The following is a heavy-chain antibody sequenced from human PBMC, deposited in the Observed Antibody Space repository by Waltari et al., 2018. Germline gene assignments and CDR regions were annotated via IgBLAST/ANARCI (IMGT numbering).Heavy chain of an antibody. CDR2: ISPSGSST. V-gene: IGHV1-46*01. J-gene: IGHJ4*02. CDR3: ARDSSSSGKGDY. D-gene: IGHD6-6*01. Sequence: QVQLVQSGAEVKKPGASVTVSCKASGYTFPNYSMHWVRQAPGQGLGWMGIISPSGSSTSDALKFEDRVTMTRDTSTSTVYMQLSSLKSEDTAIYYCARDSSSSGKGDYWGQGTLVTVSS. CDR1: GYTFPNYS.